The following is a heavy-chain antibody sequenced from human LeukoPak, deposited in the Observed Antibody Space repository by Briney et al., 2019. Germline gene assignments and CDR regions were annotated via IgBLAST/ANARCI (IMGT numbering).Heavy chain of an antibody. V-gene: IGHV4-34*01. D-gene: IGHD3-22*01. Sequence: SETLSRNCAVYGGSFSGYYWSWIRQPPGKGLEWIGEINHSGSTNYNPSLKSRVTISVDTSKNQFSLKLSSVTAADTAVYYCARGQRDSSGYYPNNWFDPWGQGTLVTVSS. CDR3: ARGQRDSSGYYPNNWFDP. J-gene: IGHJ5*02. CDR1: GGSFSGYY. CDR2: INHSGST.